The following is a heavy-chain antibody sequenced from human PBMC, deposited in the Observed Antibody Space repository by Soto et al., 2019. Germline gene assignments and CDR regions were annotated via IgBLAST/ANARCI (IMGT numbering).Heavy chain of an antibody. V-gene: IGHV3-23*01. CDR1: GFTFSSYA. Sequence: GGSLRLSCAASGFTFSSYAMSWVRQAPGKGLEWVSAISGSGGSTYYADSVKGRFTISRDNSKNTLYLQMNSLRAEDTAVYYCAKDGDYVWGSCRAEYYQHGGQGTRVTVSS. CDR3: AKDGDYVWGSCRAEYYQH. J-gene: IGHJ1*01. D-gene: IGHD3-16*01. CDR2: ISGSGGST.